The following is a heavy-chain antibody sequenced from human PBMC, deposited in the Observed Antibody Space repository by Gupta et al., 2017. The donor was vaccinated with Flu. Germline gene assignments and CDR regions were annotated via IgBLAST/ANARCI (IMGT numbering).Heavy chain of an antibody. V-gene: IGHV2-70*04. CDR2: IDWDDDK. Sequence: GKALEWLARIDWDDDKFYSTSLKTRLTISKDTSKNQVVLTMTNMDPVDTATYYCARTRYCSSTSCYRDAFDIWGQGTMVTVSS. J-gene: IGHJ3*02. CDR3: ARTRYCSSTSCYRDAFDI. D-gene: IGHD2-2*01.